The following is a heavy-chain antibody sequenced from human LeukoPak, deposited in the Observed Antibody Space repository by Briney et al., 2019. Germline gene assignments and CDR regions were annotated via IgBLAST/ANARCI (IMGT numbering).Heavy chain of an antibody. J-gene: IGHJ4*02. CDR3: ARRDYGGILTFDY. CDR2: INHSGST. V-gene: IGHV4-34*01. CDR1: GGSFSGYY. D-gene: IGHD4-17*01. Sequence: SETLSLTCAVYGGSFSGYYWSWIRQPPGKGLEWIGEINHSGSTNYNPSLKSRVTISVDTSKNQFSLKLSSVTAADTAVYYCARRDYGGILTFDYWGQGTLVTVSS.